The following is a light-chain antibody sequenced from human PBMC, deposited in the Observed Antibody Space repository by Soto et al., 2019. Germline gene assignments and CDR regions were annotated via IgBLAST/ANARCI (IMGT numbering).Light chain of an antibody. CDR2: ANT. CDR3: QSYDSSLSGSV. CDR1: ISNIGADYD. Sequence: QSALTQPPSVSGAPGQRVTISCTGSISNIGADYDVHWYQQLPGAAPKLLIRANTHRPSGVPDRFSASKSGTSASLAITGLQADDEADYYCQSYDSSLSGSVFGGGTKVTVL. V-gene: IGLV1-40*01. J-gene: IGLJ3*02.